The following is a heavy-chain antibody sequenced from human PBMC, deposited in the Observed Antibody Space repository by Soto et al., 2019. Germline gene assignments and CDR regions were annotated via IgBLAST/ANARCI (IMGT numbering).Heavy chain of an antibody. Sequence: SETLSLTCAVSGGSISSSNWWSWVRQPPGKGLEWIGEIYHSGSTYYNPSLKSRVTISVDRSKNQCSLKLSSVTAADTAIYYCATGPDHAKTGYWGQGTLVTVSS. CDR1: GGSISSSNW. V-gene: IGHV4-4*02. J-gene: IGHJ4*02. CDR3: ATGPDHAKTGY. CDR2: IYHSGST.